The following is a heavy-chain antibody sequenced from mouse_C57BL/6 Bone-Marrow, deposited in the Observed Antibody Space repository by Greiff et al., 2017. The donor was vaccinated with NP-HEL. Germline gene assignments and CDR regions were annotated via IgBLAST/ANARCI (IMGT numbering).Heavy chain of an antibody. Sequence: EVQLQQSGPELVKPGASVKISCKASGYTFTDYYMNWVKQSHGKSLEWIGDINPNNGGTSYNQKFKGKATLTVDKSSSTAYMELRSLTSEDSAVYYCARAVVAYWGQGTLVTVSA. V-gene: IGHV1-26*01. CDR1: GYTFTDYY. D-gene: IGHD1-1*02. CDR3: ARAVVAY. CDR2: INPNNGGT. J-gene: IGHJ3*01.